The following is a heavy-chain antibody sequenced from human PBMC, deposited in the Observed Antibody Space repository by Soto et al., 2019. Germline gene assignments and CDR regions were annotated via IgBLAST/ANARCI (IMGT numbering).Heavy chain of an antibody. D-gene: IGHD1-26*01. V-gene: IGHV3-23*01. Sequence: GGSVRLSCAASGFTFSGYAMRWVRQAPVKGLEWVSAISGSGDSTYYADSVKGRFTISRDNSKNTLYLQMNSLRAEDTAVYYCARRGSGSYYDYWGQGTLVTVSS. J-gene: IGHJ4*02. CDR1: GFTFSGYA. CDR3: ARRGSGSYYDY. CDR2: ISGSGDST.